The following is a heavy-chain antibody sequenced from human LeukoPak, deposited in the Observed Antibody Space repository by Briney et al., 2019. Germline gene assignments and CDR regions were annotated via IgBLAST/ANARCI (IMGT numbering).Heavy chain of an antibody. CDR1: GYTFTSYG. CDR2: ISAYNGNT. Sequence: GASVKVSCKASGYTFTSYGISWVRQAPGQGLEWMGWISAYNGNTNYAQKLQGRVTMTTDTSTSTAYMELRSLRSDDTAVYYCAREGPRETLNWNHYYYYYYMDVWGKGTTVTASS. V-gene: IGHV1-18*01. J-gene: IGHJ6*03. D-gene: IGHD1-14*01. CDR3: AREGPRETLNWNHYYYYYYMDV.